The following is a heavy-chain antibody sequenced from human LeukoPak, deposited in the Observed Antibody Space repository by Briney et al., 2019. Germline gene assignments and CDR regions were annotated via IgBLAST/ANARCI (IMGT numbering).Heavy chain of an antibody. J-gene: IGHJ4*02. D-gene: IGHD4-23*01. CDR2: IYSGRST. CDR3: ARRAGGYSHPYDY. V-gene: IGHV3-53*01. Sequence: GGSLRLSCAASGFTVSSNYMNWVRQAPGKGLEWVSVIYSGRSTNYADSVKGRFTISRDNSKNTLYLQMNSLRAEDTAVYYCARRAGGYSHPYDYWGQGILVTVSS. CDR1: GFTVSSNY.